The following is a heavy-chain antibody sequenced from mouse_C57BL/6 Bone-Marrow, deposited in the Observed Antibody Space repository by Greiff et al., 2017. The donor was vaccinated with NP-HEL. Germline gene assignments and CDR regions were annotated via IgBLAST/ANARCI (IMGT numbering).Heavy chain of an antibody. CDR1: GYTFTNYW. V-gene: IGHV1-63*01. J-gene: IGHJ3*01. CDR3: ARRGSSGYFAY. CDR2: IYPGGGYT. D-gene: IGHD3-2*02. Sequence: QVQLQQSGAELVRPGTSVKMSCKASGYTFTNYWIGWAKQRPGHGLEWIGDIYPGGGYTNYNEKFKGKATLTADKSSSTAYMQFSSLTSEDSTIYCCARRGSSGYFAYWGQGTLVTVSA.